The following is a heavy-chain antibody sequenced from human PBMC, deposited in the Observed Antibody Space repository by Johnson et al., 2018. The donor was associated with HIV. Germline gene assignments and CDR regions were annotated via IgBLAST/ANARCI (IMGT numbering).Heavy chain of an antibody. CDR2: ISYSASSM. CDR3: ARLERLGGLSLVLDM. V-gene: IGHV3-11*04. Sequence: QMQLVESGGGLVKPGGSLRLSCAASGFTFSDYYMSWIRQAPGKGLEWVSYISYSASSMFYADSLQGRFTISRDNAKNSLYLQMNYLRVEDTAVYYCARLERLGGLSLVLDMWGQGTMVTVSS. CDR1: GFTFSDYY. J-gene: IGHJ3*02. D-gene: IGHD6-19*01.